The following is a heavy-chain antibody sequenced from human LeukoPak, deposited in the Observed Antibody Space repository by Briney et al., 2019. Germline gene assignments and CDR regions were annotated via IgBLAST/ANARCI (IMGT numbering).Heavy chain of an antibody. D-gene: IGHD3-16*01. CDR1: GYSFTSYW. CDR2: IYPGDSDT. J-gene: IGHJ6*02. Sequence: GESLKISCKGSGYSFTSYWIGWVRQMPGKGLEWMGIIYPGDSDTRYSPSFQGQVTISADKSISTAYLQWSSLKASDTAMYYCARHGTGDYYYYYCGMDVWGQGTTVTVSS. CDR3: ARHGTGDYYYYYCGMDV. V-gene: IGHV5-51*01.